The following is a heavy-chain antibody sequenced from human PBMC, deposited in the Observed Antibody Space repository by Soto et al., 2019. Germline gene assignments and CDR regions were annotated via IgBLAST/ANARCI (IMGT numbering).Heavy chain of an antibody. CDR1: GFSFSNSW. J-gene: IGHJ6*02. D-gene: IGHD2-8*01. V-gene: IGHV3-15*07. Sequence: EVQLVESGGGLVKPGGSLRLSCAAVGFSFSNSWMNWVRQAPGKGLEWVGRIRSKTDGGTTDYAAHVKGRFTISRDDSASTLYLQMDSLETEDTAVYYCATDTFGTEHLVSYAMDVWGLGTTVTVSS. CDR2: IRSKTDGGTT. CDR3: ATDTFGTEHLVSYAMDV.